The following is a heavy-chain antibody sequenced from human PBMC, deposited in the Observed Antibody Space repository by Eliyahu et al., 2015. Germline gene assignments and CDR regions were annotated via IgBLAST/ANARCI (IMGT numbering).Heavy chain of an antibody. J-gene: IGHJ4*02. V-gene: IGHV3-30*18. D-gene: IGHD2-15*01. Sequence: QVQLVESGGGVVQPGRSLRLSCXAXGFPFXRXGMHWVRQAPGKGXEWVAVISYDGSNKYYADSVKGRFTISRDNSKNTLYLQMNSLRAEDTAVYYCAKDQRQAATHAPFDYWGQGTLVTVSS. CDR1: GFPFXRXG. CDR3: AKDQRQAATHAPFDY. CDR2: ISYDGSNK.